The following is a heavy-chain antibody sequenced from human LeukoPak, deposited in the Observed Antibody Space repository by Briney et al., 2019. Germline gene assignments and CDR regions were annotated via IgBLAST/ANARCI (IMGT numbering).Heavy chain of an antibody. Sequence: ASVRVSCKASGYTFTGSYMHWVRQAPGRGLEWIGWISPASGATKYAQNFQGRVTLTTDTSITTAYMELSSLTSDDTASYYCLNEHGGWGQGTPVTVSS. V-gene: IGHV1-2*02. CDR3: LNEHGG. J-gene: IGHJ4*02. CDR2: ISPASGAT. CDR1: GYTFTGSY. D-gene: IGHD1-1*01.